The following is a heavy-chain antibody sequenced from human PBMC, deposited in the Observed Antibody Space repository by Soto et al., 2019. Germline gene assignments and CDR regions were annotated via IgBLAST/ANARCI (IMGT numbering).Heavy chain of an antibody. Sequence: ASVKVSCKASGYTFTGYYMHWVRQAPGQGLEWMGWINPNSGGTNYAQKFQGWVTMTRDTSISTAYMELRSLRSDDTAVYYCARDLGYCSGGSCYPHKGGWFDPWGQGTLVTVSS. CDR1: GYTFTGYY. D-gene: IGHD2-15*01. CDR3: ARDLGYCSGGSCYPHKGGWFDP. J-gene: IGHJ5*02. V-gene: IGHV1-2*04. CDR2: INPNSGGT.